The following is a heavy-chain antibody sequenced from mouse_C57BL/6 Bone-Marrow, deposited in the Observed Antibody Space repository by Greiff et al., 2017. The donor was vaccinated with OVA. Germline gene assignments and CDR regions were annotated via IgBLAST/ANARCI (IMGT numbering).Heavy chain of an antibody. V-gene: IGHV5-16*01. CDR1: GFTFSDYY. D-gene: IGHD2-2*01. J-gene: IGHJ2*01. CDR3: ARDGYRLDFDY. CDR2: INYDGSST. Sequence: VESEGGLVQPGSSMKLSCTASGFTFSDYYMAWVRQVPEKGLEWVANINYDGSSTYYLDSLKSRFIISRDNAKNILYLQMSSLKSEDTATYYCARDGYRLDFDYWGQGTTLTVSS.